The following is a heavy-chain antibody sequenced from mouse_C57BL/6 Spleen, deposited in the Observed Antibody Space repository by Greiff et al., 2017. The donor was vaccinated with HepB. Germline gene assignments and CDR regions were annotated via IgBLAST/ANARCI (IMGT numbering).Heavy chain of an antibody. J-gene: IGHJ4*01. Sequence: QVQLQQPGAELVRPGSSVKLSCKASGYTFTSYWMHWVKQRPIQGLEWIGNIDPSDSETHYNQKFKDKATLTVDKSSSTAYMQLSSLTSEDSAVYYCARQITTVVATGGMDYWGQGTSVTVSS. CDR3: ARQITTVVATGGMDY. CDR2: IDPSDSET. CDR1: GYTFTSYW. V-gene: IGHV1-52*01. D-gene: IGHD1-1*01.